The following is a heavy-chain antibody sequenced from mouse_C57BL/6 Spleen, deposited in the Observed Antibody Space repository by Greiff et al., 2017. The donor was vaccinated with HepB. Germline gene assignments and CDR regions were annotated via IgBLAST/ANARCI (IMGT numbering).Heavy chain of an antibody. Sequence: QVQLKESGAELVRPGASVTLSCKASGYTFTDYEMHWVKQTPVHGLEWIGAIDPETGGTAYNQKFKGKAILTADKSSSTAYMALRSLTSEDSAVYYCTRRDGGYFDYWGQGTTLTVSS. J-gene: IGHJ2*01. CDR2: IDPETGGT. V-gene: IGHV1-15*01. CDR1: GYTFTDYE. CDR3: TRRDGGYFDY.